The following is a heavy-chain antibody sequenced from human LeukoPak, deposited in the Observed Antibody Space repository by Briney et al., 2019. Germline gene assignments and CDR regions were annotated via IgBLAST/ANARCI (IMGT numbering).Heavy chain of an antibody. Sequence: ASVKVSCRASGYNFVRYGISWVRQAPGQGLEWMGWISAYNGNTNYAQKFQGRVTMTTDTSTSTAHMELRSLRSDDMAVYYCARQGYSGHSQGAADYWGQGTLVTVSS. CDR3: ARQGYSGHSQGAADY. J-gene: IGHJ4*02. CDR2: ISAYNGNT. CDR1: GYNFVRYG. V-gene: IGHV1-18*03. D-gene: IGHD4-23*01.